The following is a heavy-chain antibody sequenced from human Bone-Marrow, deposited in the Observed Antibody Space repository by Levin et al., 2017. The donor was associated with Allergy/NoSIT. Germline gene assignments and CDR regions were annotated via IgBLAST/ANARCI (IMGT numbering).Heavy chain of an antibody. CDR3: ARGNEKLRAYYDFWSGYYTGGAFDI. CDR2: INSDGSST. J-gene: IGHJ3*02. CDR1: GFTFSSYW. V-gene: IGHV3-74*01. Sequence: QASETLSLTCAASGFTFSSYWMHWVRQAPGKGLVWVSRINSDGSSTSYADSVKGRFTISRDNAKNTLYLQMNSLRAEDTAVYYCARGNEKLRAYYDFWSGYYTGGAFDIWGQGTMVTVSS. D-gene: IGHD3-3*01.